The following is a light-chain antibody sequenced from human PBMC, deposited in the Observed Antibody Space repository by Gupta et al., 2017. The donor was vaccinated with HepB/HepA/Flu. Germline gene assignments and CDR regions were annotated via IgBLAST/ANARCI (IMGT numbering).Light chain of an antibody. J-gene: IGLJ1*01. CDR1: SSDVGAYNY. CDR2: DVI. CDR3: SSYTSSSTYV. V-gene: IGLV2-14*03. Sequence: QSALTQPSSVSGSPGQLITISSPGTSSDVGAYNYVSWYQQHPGRAPKLMIYDVINRPSGVSNRFSGSKSGNTASLTISGLQAEDEADYYCSSYTSSSTYVFGTGTKVTVL.